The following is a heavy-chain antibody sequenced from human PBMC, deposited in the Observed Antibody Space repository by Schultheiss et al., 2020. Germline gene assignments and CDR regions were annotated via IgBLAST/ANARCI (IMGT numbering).Heavy chain of an antibody. J-gene: IGHJ3*02. Sequence: SVKVSCKASGGTFSSYAISWVRQAPGQGLEWMGGIIPIFGTANYAQKFQGRVTITADESTSTAYMELSSLRSEDTAVYYCARDGPGRAARPSDAFDIWGQGTRVTVSS. CDR1: GGTFSSYA. D-gene: IGHD6-6*01. CDR2: IIPIFGTA. V-gene: IGHV1-69*13. CDR3: ARDGPGRAARPSDAFDI.